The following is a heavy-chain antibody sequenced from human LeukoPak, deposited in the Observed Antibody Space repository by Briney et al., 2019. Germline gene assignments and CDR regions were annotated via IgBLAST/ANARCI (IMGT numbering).Heavy chain of an antibody. CDR2: INTDGSRI. J-gene: IGHJ4*02. Sequence: QAGGSLRLSCAASGFTFNDYWMHWVRQAPGQGLVWVSRINTDGSRIYYADSVKGRFTISRDNAKNTVYLQMNSLRAEDTAVYYCAREGVRGVMFDYWGQGTLVTVSS. CDR1: GFTFNDYW. V-gene: IGHV3-74*01. D-gene: IGHD3-10*01. CDR3: AREGVRGVMFDY.